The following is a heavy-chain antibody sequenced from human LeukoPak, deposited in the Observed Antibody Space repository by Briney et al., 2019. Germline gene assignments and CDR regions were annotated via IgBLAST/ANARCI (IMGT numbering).Heavy chain of an antibody. CDR1: GFTFNTYA. CDR3: AKAGSGSYLYYFDY. Sequence: GGSLRLSCAASGFTFNTYAMSWVRQAPGKGLEWVSTISGSGGSTYYADSVKGRFTISRDNSKNTLSLQMNSLTAEDTAIYYCAKAGSGSYLYYFDYWGQGTLVTVSS. CDR2: ISGSGGST. V-gene: IGHV3-23*01. D-gene: IGHD3-10*01. J-gene: IGHJ4*02.